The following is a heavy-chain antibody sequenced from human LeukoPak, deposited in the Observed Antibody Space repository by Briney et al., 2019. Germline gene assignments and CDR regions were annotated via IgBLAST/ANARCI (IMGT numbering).Heavy chain of an antibody. CDR2: IKSKTDGGTI. V-gene: IGHV3-15*01. CDR3: TRDPYDFWSGYYNV. D-gene: IGHD3-3*01. J-gene: IGHJ6*04. Sequence: PGGSLRLSCAASGFTFSNAWMSWVRQAPGKGLEWVGRIKSKTDGGTIDYAAPVKGRFTISRDDSKNTLYLQMNSLKTEDTAVYYCTRDPYDFWSGYYNVWGKGITVTVSS. CDR1: GFTFSNAW.